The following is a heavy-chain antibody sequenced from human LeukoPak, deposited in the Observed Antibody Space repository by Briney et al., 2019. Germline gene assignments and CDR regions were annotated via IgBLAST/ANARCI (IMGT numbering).Heavy chain of an antibody. D-gene: IGHD1-14*01. V-gene: IGHV1-18*01. CDR2: ISAYNGNT. CDR1: GYTFTSYG. J-gene: IGHJ4*02. CDR3: ARSLLTAVFDY. Sequence: ASVKVSCKASGYTFTSYGISWVRQAPGQGLEWMGWISAYNGNTNYAQKLQGRVTMTTDTSTSTVYMELSSLRSEDTAFYYCARSLLTAVFDYWGQGTLVTVSS.